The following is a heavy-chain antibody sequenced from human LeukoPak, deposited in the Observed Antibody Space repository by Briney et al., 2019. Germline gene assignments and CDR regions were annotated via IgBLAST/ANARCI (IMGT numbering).Heavy chain of an antibody. CDR2: INPSGGST. CDR3: ARDRYSGSSYGGVDQ. CDR1: GYTFTSYY. Sequence: ASVKVSCKASGYTFTSYYMHWVRQAPGRGLEWMGLINPSGGSTGYAQKFQGRVTMTRETSTGTVYMELSSLRSEDTAVYYCARDRYSGSSYGGVDQWGQGTLVSVSS. D-gene: IGHD1-26*01. V-gene: IGHV1-46*01. J-gene: IGHJ4*02.